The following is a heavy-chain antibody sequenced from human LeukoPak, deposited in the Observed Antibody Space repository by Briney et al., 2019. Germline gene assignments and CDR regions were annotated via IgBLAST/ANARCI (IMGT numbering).Heavy chain of an antibody. Sequence: ASVKVSCKASGYTFTSYYMHWVRQAPGQGLEWMGIINPGGGSTSYAQKFQGRVTMTRDTSTSTVYMELSSLRSEDTAVYYCALGSGGSYSEGDYYYGMDVWGQGTTVTVSS. D-gene: IGHD1-26*01. J-gene: IGHJ6*02. CDR2: INPGGGST. CDR3: ALGSGGSYSEGDYYYGMDV. V-gene: IGHV1-46*01. CDR1: GYTFTSYY.